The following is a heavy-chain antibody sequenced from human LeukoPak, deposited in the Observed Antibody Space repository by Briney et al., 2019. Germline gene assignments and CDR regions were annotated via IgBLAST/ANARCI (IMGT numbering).Heavy chain of an antibody. Sequence: SETLSLTCAVHGGSFSGYYWSWIRQPPGKGLEWIGEINHSGSTNYNPSLKSRVTISVDTSKNQFSLKLSSVTAADTAVYYCARSARWLQFRYWGQGTLVTVSS. D-gene: IGHD5-24*01. CDR3: ARSARWLQFRY. V-gene: IGHV4-34*01. J-gene: IGHJ4*02. CDR1: GGSFSGYY. CDR2: INHSGST.